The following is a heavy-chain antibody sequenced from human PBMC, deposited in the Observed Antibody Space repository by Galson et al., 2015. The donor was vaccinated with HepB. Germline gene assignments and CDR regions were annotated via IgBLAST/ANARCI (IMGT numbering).Heavy chain of an antibody. V-gene: IGHV3-13*01. D-gene: IGHD5-12*01. J-gene: IGHJ2*01. CDR1: GFIFSSYD. Sequence: SLILSCAASGFIFSSYDMHWVRQVTGKGLEWVSSIGTTSDTFYPDSVKGRFTISRENAKNSLYLQMNSLRAGDTAVYYCARDRGVARAFTANWYFDLWGRGTLVTVSS. CDR3: ARDRGVARAFTANWYFDL. CDR2: IGTTSDT.